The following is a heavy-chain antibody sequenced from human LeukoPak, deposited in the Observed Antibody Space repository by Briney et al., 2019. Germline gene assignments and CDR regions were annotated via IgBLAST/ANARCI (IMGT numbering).Heavy chain of an antibody. CDR3: ARGTSEALRSLDY. D-gene: IGHD3-3*01. CDR1: GFTVNC. J-gene: IGHJ4*02. Sequence: GGSLRLSCAASGFTVNCMTWVRQAPGKGLEWVSVIYNGGTIYYADSVKGRFTISRDNSENTLYLQMNSLRAEDTAVYYCARGTSEALRSLDYWGQGTLVTVSS. CDR2: IYNGGTI. V-gene: IGHV3-66*01.